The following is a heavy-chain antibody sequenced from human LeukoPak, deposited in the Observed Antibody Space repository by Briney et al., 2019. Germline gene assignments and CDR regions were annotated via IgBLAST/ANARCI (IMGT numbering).Heavy chain of an antibody. D-gene: IGHD2-2*03. CDR2: IRAYNGNT. J-gene: IGHJ4*02. CDR1: GYTFTSYG. V-gene: IGHV1-18*01. CDR3: ARDHLAIVVVPAAPGVDY. Sequence: ASVKVSYKASGYTFTSYGISWVRQAPGRGLEWMGWIRAYNGNTNYAQKLQGRVTMTTDTSTSTAYMELRSLRSDDTAVYYCARDHLAIVVVPAAPGVDYWGQGTLVTVSS.